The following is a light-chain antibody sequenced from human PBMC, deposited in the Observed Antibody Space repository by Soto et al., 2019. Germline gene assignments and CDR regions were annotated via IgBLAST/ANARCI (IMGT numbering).Light chain of an antibody. CDR2: GAA. V-gene: IGKV1-16*02. J-gene: IGKJ5*01. CDR1: QDIANY. CDR3: QQHDSFPIT. Sequence: DIQMTQSPSSLSASLGDRVTIECRASQDIANYVAWFQQKPGKAPKTLIYGAANRQTGVPSNFCGSGSGTHSTLTISSLQPEDFATYYCQQHDSFPITFGPGTRLE.